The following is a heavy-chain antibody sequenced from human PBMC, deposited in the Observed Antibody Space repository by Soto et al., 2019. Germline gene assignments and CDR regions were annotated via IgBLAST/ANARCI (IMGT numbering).Heavy chain of an antibody. J-gene: IGHJ4*02. V-gene: IGHV4-31*03. D-gene: IGHD6-13*01. CDR1: GGSISSGGYY. CDR3: ARDRDAAAGISPSTVD. CDR2: IYYSGST. Sequence: SETLSLTCTVSGGSISSGGYYWSWIRQHPGKGLEWIGYIYYSGSTYYNPSLKSRVTISVDTSKNQFSLKLSSVTAADTAVYYCARDRDAAAGISPSTVDWGQGTLVTVSS.